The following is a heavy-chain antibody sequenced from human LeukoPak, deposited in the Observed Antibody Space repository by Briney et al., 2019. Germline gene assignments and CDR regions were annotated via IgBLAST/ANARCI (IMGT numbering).Heavy chain of an antibody. J-gene: IGHJ4*02. Sequence: SETLSLTCTVSGDSISSSSSYWGWIRQPPGEGLEWIGSIYYSGNTYYNASLKSQVSISIDTSKNQFSLRLTSVTAADTAVYYCARQTGSGLFILPGGQGTLVTVSS. CDR3: ARQTGSGLFILP. D-gene: IGHD3/OR15-3a*01. CDR1: GDSISSSSSY. V-gene: IGHV4-39*01. CDR2: IYYSGNT.